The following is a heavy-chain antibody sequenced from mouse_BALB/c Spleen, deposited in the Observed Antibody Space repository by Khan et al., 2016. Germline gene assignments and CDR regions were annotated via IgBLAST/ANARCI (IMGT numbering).Heavy chain of an antibody. V-gene: IGHV3-1*02. Sequence: EVQLQESGPDLVKPSQSLSLTCTVAGYSITRGYTWHWIRQFQGNGLEWMGYIHYSGTTDYNPSLKSRIYITRDKSKNRFFLQLNSVTTDEQDTSYFATSDYRYYYALDYCGHCPSVTVSS. CDR3: ATSDYRYYYALDY. CDR1: GYSITRGYT. D-gene: IGHD2-14*01. CDR2: IHYSGTT. J-gene: IGHJ4*01.